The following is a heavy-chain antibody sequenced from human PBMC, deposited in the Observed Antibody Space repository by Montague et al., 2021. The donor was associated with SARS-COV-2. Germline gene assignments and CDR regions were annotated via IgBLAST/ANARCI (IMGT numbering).Heavy chain of an antibody. D-gene: IGHD3-3*01. Sequence: TLSLTCTVSGGSISSGSYYWSWIRQPAGKGLEWIGRIYTSGSTNYNPSLKSRVTISVDTSKNQFSLKLSSVTAADTAVHYCARDQGRSYDFWRGYFEGLDGGYYYGRDVWGQGTTVTVSS. J-gene: IGHJ6*02. CDR2: IYTSGST. V-gene: IGHV4-61*02. CDR3: ARDQGRSYDFWRGYFEGLDGGYYYGRDV. CDR1: GGSISSGSYY.